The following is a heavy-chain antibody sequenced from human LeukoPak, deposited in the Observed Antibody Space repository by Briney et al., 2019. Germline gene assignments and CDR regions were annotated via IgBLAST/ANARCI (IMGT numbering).Heavy chain of an antibody. CDR3: AKEGYCSGGSCYHDYFDY. CDR1: GFTFSSYA. Sequence: GGSLILSCSASGFTFSSYAMSWVRQAPGKGLEWVSAISGSGGSTYYADSVKGRFTISRDNSKNTLYLQMNSLRAEDTAVYYCAKEGYCSGGSCYHDYFDYWGQGTLVTVSS. J-gene: IGHJ4*02. CDR2: ISGSGGST. D-gene: IGHD2-15*01. V-gene: IGHV3-23*01.